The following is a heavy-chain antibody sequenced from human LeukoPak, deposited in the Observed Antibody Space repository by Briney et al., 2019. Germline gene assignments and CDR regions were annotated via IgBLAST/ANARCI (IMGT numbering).Heavy chain of an antibody. Sequence: PGGSLRLSCVVSGFTVSSNFMSWGRETPGKGPEWVSVIYTSGITYYADSVRGRFTISRDNSKNTLYLQMDSLTAEDTAVYYCAREDAGGTYSFDYWGQGTLVTVSS. J-gene: IGHJ4*02. D-gene: IGHD1-26*01. CDR3: AREDAGGTYSFDY. V-gene: IGHV3-66*01. CDR1: GFTVSSNF. CDR2: IYTSGIT.